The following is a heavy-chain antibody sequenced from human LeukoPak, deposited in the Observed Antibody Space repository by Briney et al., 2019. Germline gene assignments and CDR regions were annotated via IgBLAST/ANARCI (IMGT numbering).Heavy chain of an antibody. CDR1: GGSFSGYY. CDR2: INHSGST. D-gene: IGHD4-17*01. CDR3: TTTVTTGVDY. V-gene: IGHV4-34*01. Sequence: SETLSLTCAVYGGSFSGYYWSWIRQPPGKGLEWIGEINHSGSTNYNPPLKSRVTISVDTSKNQFSLKLSSVTAADTAVYYCTTTVTTGVDYWGQGTLVTVSS. J-gene: IGHJ4*02.